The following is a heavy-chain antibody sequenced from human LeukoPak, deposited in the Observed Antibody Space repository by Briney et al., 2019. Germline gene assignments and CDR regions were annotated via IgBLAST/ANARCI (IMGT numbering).Heavy chain of an antibody. D-gene: IGHD1-26*01. V-gene: IGHV3-21*01. CDR1: GFIFSSYT. CDR2: ISSGSSYI. CDR3: ARVRALTVADGHRPRELPGVFHY. Sequence: EGSLRLSCAASGFIFSSYTMNWVRQAPGKGLEWVSSISSGSSYIYYADSVKGRFTISRDNAKKSLYLQMNSLRAEDTAVYYCARVRALTVADGHRPRELPGVFHYWGQGTLVTVSS. J-gene: IGHJ4*02.